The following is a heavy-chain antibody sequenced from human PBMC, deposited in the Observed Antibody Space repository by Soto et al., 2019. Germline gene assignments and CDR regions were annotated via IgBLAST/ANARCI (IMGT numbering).Heavy chain of an antibody. CDR2: IYYDGNT. V-gene: IGHV4-39*01. J-gene: IGHJ4*02. CDR1: GGSITSSSHY. Sequence: SETLSLTCTVSGGSITSSSHYWGWIRQPPGKGLECIGNIYYDGNTYYNPSLKSRVTISLDTSKNQFSLRLNSVTAADTAVYYCARSSITPRLFMYPFDYWGQATLVTVSS. CDR3: ARSSITPRLFMYPFDY. D-gene: IGHD6-6*01.